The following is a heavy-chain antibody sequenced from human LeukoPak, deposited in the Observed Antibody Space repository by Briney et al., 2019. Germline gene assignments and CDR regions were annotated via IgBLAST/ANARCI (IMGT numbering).Heavy chain of an antibody. V-gene: IGHV3-7*01. CDR1: GFTFSSYG. Sequence: GGSLRLSCAASGFTFSSYGMSWVRQAPGKGLEWVGNIKRDGSEKYYVDSVKGRFTISRDNAKNSLYLQMNSLRAEDTAVYYCAELGITMIGGVWGKGTTVIISS. CDR3: AELGITMIGGV. D-gene: IGHD3-10*02. CDR2: IKRDGSEK. J-gene: IGHJ6*04.